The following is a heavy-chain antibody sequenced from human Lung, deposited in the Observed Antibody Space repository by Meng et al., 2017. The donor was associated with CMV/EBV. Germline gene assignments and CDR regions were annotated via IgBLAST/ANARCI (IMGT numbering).Heavy chain of an antibody. CDR3: ARQDSSSYYSDY. J-gene: IGHJ4*02. Sequence: LXCGIYGGSLSGYYWSWIRQTPGKGLEWIGEIRHSGDITNYNPALKSRVTISIDTSKKQISLKLSAVTAADTAVYYCARQDSSSYYSDYWGQGNLVTVSS. CDR2: IRHSGDIT. V-gene: IGHV4-34*01. D-gene: IGHD6-6*01. CDR1: GGSLSGYY.